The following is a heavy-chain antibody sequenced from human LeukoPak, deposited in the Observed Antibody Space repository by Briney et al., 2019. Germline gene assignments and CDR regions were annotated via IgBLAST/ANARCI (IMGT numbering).Heavy chain of an antibody. D-gene: IGHD1-26*01. CDR3: ARSQPAVGAHAFDI. J-gene: IGHJ3*02. CDR1: GGTFSSYA. Sequence: SVKVSCKASGGTFSSYAISWVRQAPGQGLEWMGRIIPILGIANYAQKFQGRVTITADKSTSTAYMELSSLRSEDTAVYYYARSQPAVGAHAFDIWGQGTMVTVSS. V-gene: IGHV1-69*04. CDR2: IIPILGIA.